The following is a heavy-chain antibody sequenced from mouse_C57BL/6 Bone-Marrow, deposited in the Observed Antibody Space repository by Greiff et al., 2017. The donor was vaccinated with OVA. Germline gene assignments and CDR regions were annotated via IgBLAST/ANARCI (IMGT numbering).Heavy chain of an antibody. CDR3: ALTTVVAPRFAY. Sequence: VQLVESGAELVKPGASVKMSCKASGYTFTTYPIEWMKQNHGKSLEWIGNFHPYNDDTKYNEKFKGKATLTVEKSSSTVYLELSRLTSDDSAVYYCALTTVVAPRFAYWGQGTLVTVSA. CDR2: FHPYNDDT. CDR1: GYTFTTYP. J-gene: IGHJ3*01. D-gene: IGHD1-1*01. V-gene: IGHV1-47*01.